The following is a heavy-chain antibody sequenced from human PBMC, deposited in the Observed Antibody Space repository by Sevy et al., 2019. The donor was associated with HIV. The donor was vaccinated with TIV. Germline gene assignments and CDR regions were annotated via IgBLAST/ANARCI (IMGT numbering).Heavy chain of an antibody. J-gene: IGHJ4*02. D-gene: IGHD3-22*01. Sequence: ASVKVSCKASGYTFTDYYMHWVRQAPGQGLEWMGWINPNSGDTNYAQKFQGRVTMTRDTSISKAYMELSRLRSDDTAVYYCARDYDSSGYCDYWGQGTLVTVSS. CDR1: GYTFTDYY. V-gene: IGHV1-2*02. CDR3: ARDYDSSGYCDY. CDR2: INPNSGDT.